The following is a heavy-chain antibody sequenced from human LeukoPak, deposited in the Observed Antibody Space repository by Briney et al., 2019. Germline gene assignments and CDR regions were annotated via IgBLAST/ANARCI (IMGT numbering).Heavy chain of an antibody. CDR2: IRYDGSNK. V-gene: IGHV3-30*02. D-gene: IGHD3-10*01. CDR1: GFTFSSYG. CDR3: VRSLGWSGTRDY. Sequence: GGSLRLSCAASGFTFSSYGMHWVRQAPGKGLEWVAFIRYDGSNKYYADSVKGRFTISRDNAKKSLFLQMNSLTAEDTALYYCVRSLGWSGTRDYWGQGTLVTVSS. J-gene: IGHJ4*02.